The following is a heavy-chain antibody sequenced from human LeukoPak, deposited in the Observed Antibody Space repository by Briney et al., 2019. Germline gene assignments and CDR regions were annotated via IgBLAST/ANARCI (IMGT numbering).Heavy chain of an antibody. CDR3: ASELGTGGY. J-gene: IGHJ4*02. CDR1: GFTFSIYS. CDR2: ISTSSSYI. Sequence: PGGSLRLSCAASGFTFSIYSMNWVRQAPGKVLEWVSSISTSSSYIYYADSVEGRFTISRDNAKNSLYLQMNSLRAEDTAVYYCASELGTGGYWGQGTLVTVSS. V-gene: IGHV3-21*01. D-gene: IGHD7-27*01.